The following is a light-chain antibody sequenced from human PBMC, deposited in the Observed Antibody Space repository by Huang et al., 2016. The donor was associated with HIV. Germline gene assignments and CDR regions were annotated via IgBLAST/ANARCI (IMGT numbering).Light chain of an antibody. CDR1: QSVSSN. Sequence: EIVMTQSPATLSVSPGERATLSCRASQSVSSNLAWYQQKPGQDPRLLIYGASTRATGIPARFSGSGSGTKFTLTISSLQSEDFAVYYCQQYNNWPPWTFGQGTKVEIK. CDR2: GAS. CDR3: QQYNNWPPWT. J-gene: IGKJ1*01. V-gene: IGKV3-15*01.